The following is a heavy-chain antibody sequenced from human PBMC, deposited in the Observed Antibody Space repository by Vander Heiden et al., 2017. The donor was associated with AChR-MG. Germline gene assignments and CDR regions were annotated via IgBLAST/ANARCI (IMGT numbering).Heavy chain of an antibody. CDR1: GGSFSGYY. CDR3: ARTRVAARSRGRFDY. D-gene: IGHD6-6*01. CDR2: INHSGST. Sequence: QVQLQQWGAGLLKPSETLSLTCAVYGGSFSGYYWSWIRQPPGKGLEWIGEINHSGSTNYNPSLKSRVTISVDTSKNQFSLKLSSVTAADTAVYYCARTRVAARSRGRFDYWGQGTLVTVSS. J-gene: IGHJ4*02. V-gene: IGHV4-34*01.